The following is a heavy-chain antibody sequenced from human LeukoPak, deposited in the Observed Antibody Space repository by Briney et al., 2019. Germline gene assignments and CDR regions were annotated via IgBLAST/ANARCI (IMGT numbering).Heavy chain of an antibody. CDR1: GFTFSAYG. V-gene: IGHV3-23*01. J-gene: IGHJ4*02. D-gene: IGHD2-8*02. Sequence: GGSLRLSCVGSGFTFSAYGMSWVRQAPGKGLESVSSISGSDGATSYADSVKGRFTISRDNSKNTLYLQMNSLRAEDTAVYYCAKGMRGVVLVPRAYYFDSWGQGTLVTVSS. CDR2: ISGSDGAT. CDR3: AKGMRGVVLVPRAYYFDS.